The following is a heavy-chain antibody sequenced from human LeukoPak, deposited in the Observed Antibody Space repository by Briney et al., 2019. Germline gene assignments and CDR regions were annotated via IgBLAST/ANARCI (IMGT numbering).Heavy chain of an antibody. Sequence: GGSLRLSCAASGFTFSSYSMNWVRQAPGQGLEWVSSISSSSSYIYYVDSVKGRFTISRDNAKNSLYLQMNSLRAEDTALYYCARALPYCGGDCYSGAFDIWGQGTMVTVSP. CDR1: GFTFSSYS. D-gene: IGHD2-21*02. J-gene: IGHJ3*02. CDR3: ARALPYCGGDCYSGAFDI. V-gene: IGHV3-21*01. CDR2: ISSSSSYI.